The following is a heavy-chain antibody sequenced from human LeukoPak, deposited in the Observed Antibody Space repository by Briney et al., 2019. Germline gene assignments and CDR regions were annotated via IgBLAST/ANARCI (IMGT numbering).Heavy chain of an antibody. Sequence: PGGSLRLSCAASGFTFSTYAMHWVRQAPGKGLEWVATISYDGSNEYYPDSVKGRFTISRDNSKNTLYLQMNSLRAEDTAVYYCASPHKGGYAGGLWTDFDYWGQGTLVTVSS. D-gene: IGHD5-12*01. CDR1: GFTFSTYA. CDR3: ASPHKGGYAGGLWTDFDY. V-gene: IGHV3-30*04. J-gene: IGHJ4*02. CDR2: ISYDGSNE.